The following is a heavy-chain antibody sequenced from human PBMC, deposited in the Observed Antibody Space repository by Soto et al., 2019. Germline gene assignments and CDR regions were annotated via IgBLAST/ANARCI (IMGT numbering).Heavy chain of an antibody. CDR1: VFTFISYA. Sequence: PGWSLRLSCASSVFTFISYAMSWVRQAPGKGLEWVSAISGSGGSTYYADSVKGRFTISRDNSKNTLYLQMNSLRAEDTAVYYCAKDWMTTVTHFDYWGQGTLVTVSS. J-gene: IGHJ4*02. CDR2: ISGSGGST. CDR3: AKDWMTTVTHFDY. D-gene: IGHD4-17*01. V-gene: IGHV3-23*01.